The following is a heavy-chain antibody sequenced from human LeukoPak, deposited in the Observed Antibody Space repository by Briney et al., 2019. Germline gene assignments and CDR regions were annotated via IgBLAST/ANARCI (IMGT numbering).Heavy chain of an antibody. D-gene: IGHD2/OR15-2a*01. CDR2: IRSTTDT. CDR3: TRLRHSNTDYYYYYGMDV. CDR1: GFTFSGSA. J-gene: IGHJ6*02. Sequence: GGSLRLSCEASGFTFSGSAMHWVRQASGKGLEWVGRIRSTTDTAYAASVKGKFTISRDDSKNTAYLQMNSLKTEDTAVYYCTRLRHSNTDYYYYYGMDVWGQGTTVTVS. V-gene: IGHV3-73*01.